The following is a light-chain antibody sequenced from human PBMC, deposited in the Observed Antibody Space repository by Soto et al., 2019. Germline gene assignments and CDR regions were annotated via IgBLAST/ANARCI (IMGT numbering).Light chain of an antibody. J-gene: IGKJ2*01. CDR1: QSISGW. Sequence: DIQMTQSPSTLSASVGDRVTITCRASQSISGWLAWYQQKPGKAPNLLISDASSLESGVPSRFSGSGSGTEFTLTISGLQPDDFATYYSHQYSSYSSFGQGTKLEIK. CDR3: HQYSSYSS. V-gene: IGKV1-5*01. CDR2: DAS.